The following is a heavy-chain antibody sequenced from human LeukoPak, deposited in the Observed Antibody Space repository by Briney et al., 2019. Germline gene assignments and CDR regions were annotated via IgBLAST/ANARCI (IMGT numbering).Heavy chain of an antibody. D-gene: IGHD6-19*01. J-gene: IGHJ4*02. Sequence: ASVKVSCKASGHMFTDYYIHWVRQAPGPGFEWMGWMNVDSGGTKYAQKFQGRVTMTRDTSISTAFMDLTRLRSDDTAVYYCARDSKVTGTSFDSWGQGTPVTVSS. CDR3: ARDSKVTGTSFDS. V-gene: IGHV1-2*02. CDR2: MNVDSGGT. CDR1: GHMFTDYY.